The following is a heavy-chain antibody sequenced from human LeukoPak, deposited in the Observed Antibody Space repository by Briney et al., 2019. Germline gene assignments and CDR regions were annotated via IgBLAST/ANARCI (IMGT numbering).Heavy chain of an antibody. CDR3: ARSSGSYPQSLDY. V-gene: IGHV1-69*05. CDR2: IIPIFGTA. D-gene: IGHD1-26*01. J-gene: IGHJ4*02. Sequence: SVKVSCKASGGTFSSYAISWVRQAPGQGLEWKGRIIPIFGTANYAQKFQGRVTITTDESTSTAYMELSSLRSEDTAVYYCARSSGSYPQSLDYWGQGTLVTVSS. CDR1: GGTFSSYA.